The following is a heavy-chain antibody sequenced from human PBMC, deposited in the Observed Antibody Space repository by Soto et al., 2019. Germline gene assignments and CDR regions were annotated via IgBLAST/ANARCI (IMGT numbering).Heavy chain of an antibody. CDR2: ISGGGEST. Sequence: GGSLRLSCAASGFSFSNYAMNWVRQAPGKGLEWVSTISGGGESTYYADSVKGRFTISRDNYKNTLYLQMNSLRVEDTAIYYCAKDRREWAFDIWGQGTLVTVSS. D-gene: IGHD2-8*01. CDR1: GFSFSNYA. CDR3: AKDRREWAFDI. V-gene: IGHV3-23*01. J-gene: IGHJ3*02.